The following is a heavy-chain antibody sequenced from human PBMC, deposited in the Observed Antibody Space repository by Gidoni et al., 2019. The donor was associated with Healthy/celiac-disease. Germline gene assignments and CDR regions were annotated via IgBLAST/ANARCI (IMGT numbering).Heavy chain of an antibody. CDR3: ARERAVGGYYDSSGYFRMDV. CDR1: GGSISSYS. CDR2: IYYSGST. D-gene: IGHD3-22*01. J-gene: IGHJ6*02. V-gene: IGHV4-59*01. Sequence: QVQLQESGPGLVKPSETLSLTCTVSGGSISSYSWSWIRQPPGKGLEWIGYIYYSGSTNYNPSLKSRVTISVDTSKNQFSLKLSSVTAADTAVYYCARERAVGGYYDSSGYFRMDVWGQGTTVTVSS.